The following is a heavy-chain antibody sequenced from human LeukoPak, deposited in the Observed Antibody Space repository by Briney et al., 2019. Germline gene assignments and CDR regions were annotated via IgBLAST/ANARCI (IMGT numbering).Heavy chain of an antibody. J-gene: IGHJ4*02. D-gene: IGHD6-6*01. Sequence: SSETLSLTCTVSGGSISSYYWSWVRQPPGKGLEWMGYIYYRGSTNYHPSLKSRVTISVDTSKNQFSLKLSSVTAADTAVYYCARVMDSSSSSGDYWGQGTLVTVSS. CDR3: ARVMDSSSSSGDY. CDR2: IYYRGST. CDR1: GGSISSYY. V-gene: IGHV4-59*01.